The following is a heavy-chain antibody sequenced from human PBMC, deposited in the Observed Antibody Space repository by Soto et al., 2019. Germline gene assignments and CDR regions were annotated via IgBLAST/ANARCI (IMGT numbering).Heavy chain of an antibody. D-gene: IGHD6-13*01. CDR3: ARDARAATAPFDP. Sequence: ESGGGLVQPGGSLRLSCAASAFTFSSYWMNWVRQAPGRGLEWVATIKQDGSEKYYVDSVKGRFTISRDNAKNSLYLEMNSLRAEDTAVYYCARDARAATAPFDPWGQGTLVTVSS. CDR1: AFTFSSYW. V-gene: IGHV3-7*05. J-gene: IGHJ5*02. CDR2: IKQDGSEK.